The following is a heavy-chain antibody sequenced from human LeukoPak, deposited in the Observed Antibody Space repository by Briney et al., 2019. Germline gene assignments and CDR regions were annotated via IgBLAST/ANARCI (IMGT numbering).Heavy chain of an antibody. V-gene: IGHV1-2*02. J-gene: IGHJ3*02. CDR3: AAISAIPSGRMIGFDI. D-gene: IGHD2-21*01. Sequence: ASVKVSCKASGYTFTGYYIHWVRQAPGQGLEWMGWINPNSGGTNYAQKFQGRVTVTRDTSISTAYMELSRLRSDDTAVYYCAAISAIPSGRMIGFDIWGQGTMVTVSS. CDR1: GYTFTGYY. CDR2: INPNSGGT.